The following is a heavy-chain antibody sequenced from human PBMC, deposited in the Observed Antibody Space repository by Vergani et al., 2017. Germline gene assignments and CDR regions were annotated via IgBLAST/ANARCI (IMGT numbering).Heavy chain of an antibody. CDR2: IIPIFGTA. V-gene: IGHV1-69*01. Sequence: QVQLVQSGAEVKKPGSSVTVSCKASGGTFSSYAISWVRQAPGQGLEWMGGIIPIFGTANYAQKFQGRVTITADESTSTAYMELSSLRSEDTAVYYCARRYSSRVPGWFDPWGQGTLVTVSS. CDR1: GGTFSSYA. CDR3: ARRYSSRVPGWFDP. J-gene: IGHJ5*02. D-gene: IGHD6-13*01.